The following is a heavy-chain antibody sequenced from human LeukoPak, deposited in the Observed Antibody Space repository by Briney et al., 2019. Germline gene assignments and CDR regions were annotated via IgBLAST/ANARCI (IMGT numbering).Heavy chain of an antibody. CDR2: ISGSGGST. CDR3: AKTRPLDSSSWSHGDY. Sequence: PGGSLRLSCAASGFTFSSYAMSWVRQAPGKGLEWVSAISGSGGSTYYADSVKGRFTISRDNSKNTLYLQMNSPRAEDTAVYYCAKTRPLDSSSWSHGDYWGQGTLVTVSS. CDR1: GFTFSSYA. V-gene: IGHV3-23*01. D-gene: IGHD6-13*01. J-gene: IGHJ4*02.